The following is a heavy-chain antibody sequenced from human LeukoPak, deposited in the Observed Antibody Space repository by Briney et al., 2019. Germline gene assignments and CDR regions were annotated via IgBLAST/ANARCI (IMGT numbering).Heavy chain of an antibody. D-gene: IGHD6-13*01. CDR3: ARTGIAGDPEDAFDI. J-gene: IGHJ3*02. CDR1: GGSISSSSYY. Sequence: PSETLSLTCTVSGGSISSSSYYWGWIRQPPGKGLEWIGSIYYSGSTYYNPSLKSRVTISVDTSKNQFSLKLSSVTAADTAVYYCARTGIAGDPEDAFDIWGQGTMVTVSS. V-gene: IGHV4-39*01. CDR2: IYYSGST.